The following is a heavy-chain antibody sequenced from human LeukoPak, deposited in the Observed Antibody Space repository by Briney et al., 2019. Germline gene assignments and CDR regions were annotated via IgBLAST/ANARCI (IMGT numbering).Heavy chain of an antibody. CDR1: GGTFSSYA. CDR2: IIPIFGTA. V-gene: IGHV1-69*06. J-gene: IGHJ4*02. CDR3: AREIRYSYGYFDY. D-gene: IGHD5-18*01. Sequence: SVKVSCKASGGTFSSYAISWVRQAPGQGLEWMGGIIPIFGTANYAQKFQGRVTITADKSTSTAYMELSSLRSEDTAVYYCAREIRYSYGYFDYWGQGTLVTVSS.